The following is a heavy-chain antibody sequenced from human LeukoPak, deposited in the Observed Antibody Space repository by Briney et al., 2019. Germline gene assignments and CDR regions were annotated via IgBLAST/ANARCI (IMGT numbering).Heavy chain of an antibody. CDR3: ATISAQTFDI. V-gene: IGHV3-7*01. Sequence: PGGSLRLSCVGSGFTFRNHWVNWVRQSPRKGLEGVANIKPDGIDKYYVDSARGRFTVSRDNAKNSAFLQMNSLRAEDTAIYYCATISAQTFDIWGQGTLVSVSS. D-gene: IGHD5-24*01. CDR2: IKPDGIDK. CDR1: GFTFRNHW. J-gene: IGHJ3*02.